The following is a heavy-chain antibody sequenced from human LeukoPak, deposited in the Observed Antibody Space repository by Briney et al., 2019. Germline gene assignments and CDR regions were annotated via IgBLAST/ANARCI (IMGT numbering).Heavy chain of an antibody. V-gene: IGHV4-38-2*02. CDR3: ARPNESVAREYYFDY. J-gene: IGHJ4*02. D-gene: IGHD6-19*01. Sequence: SETLSLTCTVSGYSISSGYYWGWIRQPPGKGLEWTGSIYHSGSTYYNPSLKSRVTISVDTSKNQFSLKLSSVTAADTAVYYCARPNESVAREYYFDYWGQGTLVTVSS. CDR2: IYHSGST. CDR1: GYSISSGYY.